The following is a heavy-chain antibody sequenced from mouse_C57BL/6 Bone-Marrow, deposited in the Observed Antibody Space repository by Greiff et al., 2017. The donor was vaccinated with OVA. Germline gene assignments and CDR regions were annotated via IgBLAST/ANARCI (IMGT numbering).Heavy chain of an antibody. CDR3: ARGSTTVVATNYFDY. Sequence: VQLQQSVAELVRPGASVKLSCTASGFNIKNTYMHWVKQRPEQGLEWVGRIDPANGNTKYAPKFQGKATITADTSSNTAYLQLSSLTSEDTAIYYCARGSTTVVATNYFDYWGQGTTLTVSS. CDR2: IDPANGNT. CDR1: GFNIKNTY. J-gene: IGHJ2*01. D-gene: IGHD1-1*01. V-gene: IGHV14-3*01.